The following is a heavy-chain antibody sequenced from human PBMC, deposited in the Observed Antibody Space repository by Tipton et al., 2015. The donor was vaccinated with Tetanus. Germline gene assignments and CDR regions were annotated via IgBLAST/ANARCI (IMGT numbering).Heavy chain of an antibody. V-gene: IGHV1-2*02. CDR3: ARDRGDYIYYGMDV. D-gene: IGHD3-22*01. Sequence: QLVQSGTEVKKPGASMKVSCKTSGYAFTNYGINWVRQAPGQGLEWMGWIDPNSGGTVYAQKFQGRVTMTRDTSISTAYMELRSLRSDDTAVFYCARDRGDYIYYGMDVWGPGTTVTVS. CDR2: IDPNSGGT. J-gene: IGHJ6*02. CDR1: GYAFTNYG.